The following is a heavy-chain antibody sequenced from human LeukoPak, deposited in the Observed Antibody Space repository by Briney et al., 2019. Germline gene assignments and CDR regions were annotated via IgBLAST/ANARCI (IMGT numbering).Heavy chain of an antibody. Sequence: GESLKISCKASGYSFTIYWIGWVRQMPGKGLEWMGITYPYDSDTRYSPSFQGQVTISADKSISTAYLQWSNLKASDTAMYYCARHIGYSAWNPDYWGQGTLVTVSS. CDR2: TYPYDSDT. CDR1: GYSFTIYW. V-gene: IGHV5-51*01. D-gene: IGHD5-12*01. J-gene: IGHJ4*02. CDR3: ARHIGYSAWNPDY.